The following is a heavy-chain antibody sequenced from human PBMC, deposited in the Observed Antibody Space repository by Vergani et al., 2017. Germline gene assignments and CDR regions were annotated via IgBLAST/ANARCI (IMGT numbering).Heavy chain of an antibody. J-gene: IGHJ3*02. CDR2: IRSKPNNYAT. CDR3: TMIVGDAFDI. CDR1: GFTFSSYA. D-gene: IGHD3-22*01. Sequence: EVQLLESGGGLVQPGGSLRLSCAASGFTFSSYAMSWVRQASGKGLEWVGRIRSKPNNYATAYAASVKGRFTISRDDSKNTAYLQMNSLKTEDTAVYYCTMIVGDAFDIWGQGTMVTVSS. V-gene: IGHV3-73*01.